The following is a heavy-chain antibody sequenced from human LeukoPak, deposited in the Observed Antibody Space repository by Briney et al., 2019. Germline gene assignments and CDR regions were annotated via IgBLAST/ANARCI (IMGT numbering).Heavy chain of an antibody. D-gene: IGHD3-22*01. J-gene: IGHJ3*02. CDR3: ARDLPRITMIVEPTSI. CDR1: GFTFSSYS. V-gene: IGHV3-48*01. CDR2: ISSSSSTI. Sequence: GGSLRLSCAASGFTFSSYSMNWVRQAPGKGLEWVSYISSSSSTIYYADSVKGRFTISRDNAKNSLYLQMNSLRAEDTAVYYCARDLPRITMIVEPTSIWGQGTMVTVSS.